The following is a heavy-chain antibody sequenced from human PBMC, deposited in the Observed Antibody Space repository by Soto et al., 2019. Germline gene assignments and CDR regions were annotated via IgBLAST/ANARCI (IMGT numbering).Heavy chain of an antibody. J-gene: IGHJ3*02. D-gene: IGHD3-9*01. Sequence: PGGSLRLSCAVSGLTFSSHAMTWVRQAPGKGPEWVSAISGSGGSTYYADSVKGRFIISRDNSKNTLYLQMESLRAEDTAVYYCAKEMVLRYFDPSRGLFSDAFDICSQGSVVTGSS. CDR2: ISGSGGST. V-gene: IGHV3-23*01. CDR3: AKEMVLRYFDPSRGLFSDAFDI. CDR1: GLTFSSHA.